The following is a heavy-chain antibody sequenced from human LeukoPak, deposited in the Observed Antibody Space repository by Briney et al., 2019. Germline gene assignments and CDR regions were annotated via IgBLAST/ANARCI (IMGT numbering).Heavy chain of an antibody. D-gene: IGHD1-26*01. J-gene: IGHJ4*02. Sequence: HGESLKISCKGSGYSFTSYWIGWVRQMPGKGLEWMGIIYPGDSDTRYSPSFQGQVTISADKSLSTAYLQWSSLKASDTAMYHCARGSGSYHTAYMNWGQGSPVTVSS. CDR2: IYPGDSDT. V-gene: IGHV5-51*01. CDR1: GYSFTSYW. CDR3: ARGSGSYHTAYMN.